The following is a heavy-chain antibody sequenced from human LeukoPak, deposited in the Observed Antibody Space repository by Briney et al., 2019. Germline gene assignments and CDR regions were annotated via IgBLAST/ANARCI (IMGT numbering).Heavy chain of an antibody. CDR3: AKDQGGSSWYKGEYYFDC. Sequence: GGSLRLSCAASGFTFSSYAMSWVRQAPGKGLEWVSAISGSGGSTYYADSVKGRFTISRDNSKNTLYLQMNSLRAEDTAVYYCAKDQGGSSWYKGEYYFDCWGQGTLVTVSS. CDR2: ISGSGGST. CDR1: GFTFSSYA. D-gene: IGHD6-13*01. J-gene: IGHJ4*02. V-gene: IGHV3-23*01.